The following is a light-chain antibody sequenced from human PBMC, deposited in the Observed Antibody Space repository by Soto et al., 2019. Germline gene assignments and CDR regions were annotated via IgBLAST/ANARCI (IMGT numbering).Light chain of an antibody. CDR2: EAS. CDR3: QQLNSYPRGFT. J-gene: IGKJ3*01. CDR1: QGISNY. Sequence: DIQLTQSPSFLSASVGDRVTITCRASQGISNYLAWYQQKPGKAPKLLIFEASTLQTGVPSRFSGSGSGTEFTLTSSSLQPEDFATYYCQQLNSYPRGFTFGPGTKVDIK. V-gene: IGKV1-9*01.